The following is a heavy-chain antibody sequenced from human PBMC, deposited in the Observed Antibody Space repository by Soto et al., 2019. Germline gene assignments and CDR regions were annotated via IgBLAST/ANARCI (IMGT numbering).Heavy chain of an antibody. Sequence: PSGTLSLTCTVSGGSISSGDYYWSWIRQPPGKGLEWIGYIYYSGSTYYNPSLKSRVTISVDTSKNQFSLKLSSVTAADTAVYYCARDPRYCSSTSCYFKVRDYGMDVWGQGTTVTVSS. D-gene: IGHD2-2*01. J-gene: IGHJ6*02. CDR3: ARDPRYCSSTSCYFKVRDYGMDV. CDR2: IYYSGST. V-gene: IGHV4-30-4*01. CDR1: GGSISSGDYY.